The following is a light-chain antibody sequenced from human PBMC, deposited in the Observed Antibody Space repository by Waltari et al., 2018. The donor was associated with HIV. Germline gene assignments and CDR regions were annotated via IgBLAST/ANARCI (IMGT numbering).Light chain of an antibody. CDR1: SSNIGSNY. V-gene: IGLV1-47*01. CDR2: RNN. J-gene: IGLJ3*02. CDR3: AAWDDTRGGLWV. Sequence: QSVLTQPPSTSGTPGQRVTISCFGSSSNIGSNYVYWYQQLPGTAPKLLIYRNNPRPSGVPDRFSGSKSGTSASLAISGLRSEDEGDYSCAAWDDTRGGLWVFGGGTKVTVL.